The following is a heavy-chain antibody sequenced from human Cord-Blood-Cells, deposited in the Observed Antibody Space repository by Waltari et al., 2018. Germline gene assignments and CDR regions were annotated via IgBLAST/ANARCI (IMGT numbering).Heavy chain of an antibody. V-gene: IGHV1-2*02. CDR2: INPNSGGT. CDR3: ARVATTNYYYYYMDV. Sequence: QVQLVQSGAEVKKPGASVKVSCKASGYTCTGSYMHWVRPAPGQGLEWMGWINPNSGGTNYAQKFQGRVTMTSDTSISTAYMELSRLRSDDTAVYYCARVATTNYYYYYMDVWGKGTTVTVSS. CDR1: GYTCTGSY. D-gene: IGHD1-26*01. J-gene: IGHJ6*03.